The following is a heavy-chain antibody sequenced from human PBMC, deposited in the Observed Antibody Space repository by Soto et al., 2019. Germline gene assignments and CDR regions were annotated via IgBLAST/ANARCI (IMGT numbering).Heavy chain of an antibody. Sequence: LRLSCVVSGFTFTDYALSWVRQAPGKGLEWVATISGIGGSTYLADSVKGRLSISRDNSKNTVSLLMNSLRAEDTAVYFCARGSSGYISSWYYFDYWGRGTLVTVSS. CDR1: GFTFTDYA. CDR3: ARGSSGYISSWYYFDY. CDR2: ISGIGGST. D-gene: IGHD6-13*01. V-gene: IGHV3-23*01. J-gene: IGHJ4*02.